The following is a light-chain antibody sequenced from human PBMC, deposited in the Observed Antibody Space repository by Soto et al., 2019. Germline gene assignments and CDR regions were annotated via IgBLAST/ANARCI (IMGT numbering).Light chain of an antibody. CDR2: GAS. J-gene: IGKJ5*01. V-gene: IGKV3-15*01. CDR1: QSVISD. CDR3: QQYNNWPIT. Sequence: EKVMTQAPCTLSVSPLERGTVSFMAGQSVISDLAWYQQNPGQSPRLLIYGASTRATGIPARFSGSGSGTELTLTITSLQSEDFAVYYCQQYNNWPITFGQGTRLEIK.